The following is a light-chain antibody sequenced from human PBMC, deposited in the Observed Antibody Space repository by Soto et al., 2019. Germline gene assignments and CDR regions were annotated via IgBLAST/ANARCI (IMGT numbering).Light chain of an antibody. V-gene: IGLV1-44*01. J-gene: IGLJ1*01. CDR3: AAWDDSLGAYV. CDR1: HSNIGTNT. CDR2: TNN. Sequence: QSLLTQPTSASANPGQRVPISCSGSHSNIGTNTVNWYQQLPGTTPRLLIYTNNQRPSGVPQRFSGSKTGTSASLAIGGLQSEDGADYYCAAWDDSLGAYVFGTGTKVTVL.